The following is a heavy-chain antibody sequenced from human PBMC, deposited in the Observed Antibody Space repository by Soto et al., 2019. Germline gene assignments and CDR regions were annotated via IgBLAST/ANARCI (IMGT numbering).Heavy chain of an antibody. D-gene: IGHD2-2*01. Sequence: TGGSLRLSCAASGFTFSGSAMHWVRQASGKGLEWVGRIRSKANSYATAYAASVKGRFTISRDDSKNTAYLQMNSLKTEDTAVYYCTRLVRIVVPAAMDNDAFDIWGQGTMVTVSS. V-gene: IGHV3-73*01. CDR3: TRLVRIVVPAAMDNDAFDI. CDR2: IRSKANSYAT. CDR1: GFTFSGSA. J-gene: IGHJ3*02.